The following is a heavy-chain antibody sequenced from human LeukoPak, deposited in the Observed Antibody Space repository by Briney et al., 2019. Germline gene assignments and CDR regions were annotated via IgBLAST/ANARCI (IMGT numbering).Heavy chain of an antibody. CDR2: ISAGGDAT. D-gene: IGHD6-6*01. J-gene: IGHJ4*02. CDR3: AREYSSSSGRSFDY. V-gene: IGHV3-23*01. Sequence: GGSLRLSCAASGFTFSTYAMSWVRQAPGKGLEWVCAISAGGDATFYADSVKGRFTISRDSAKNSLYLQMNSLRAEDTAVYYCAREYSSSSGRSFDYWGQGTLVIVSS. CDR1: GFTFSTYA.